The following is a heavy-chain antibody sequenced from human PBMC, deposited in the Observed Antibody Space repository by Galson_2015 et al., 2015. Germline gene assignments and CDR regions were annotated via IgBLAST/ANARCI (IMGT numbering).Heavy chain of an antibody. CDR3: ARDGCSGGSCYPYYYGMDV. J-gene: IGHJ6*02. CDR1: GFTVSSKY. Sequence: SLRLSCAASGFTVSSKYMSWVRQAPGKGLEWVSVIYSGGSTYYADSVKGRFTISRDNSKNTPYLQMNSLRAEDTAVYYCARDGCSGGSCYPYYYGMDVWGQGTTVTVSS. V-gene: IGHV3-53*01. CDR2: IYSGGST. D-gene: IGHD2-15*01.